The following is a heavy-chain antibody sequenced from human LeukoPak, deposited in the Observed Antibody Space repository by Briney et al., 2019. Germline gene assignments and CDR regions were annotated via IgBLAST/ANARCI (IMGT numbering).Heavy chain of an antibody. D-gene: IGHD3-16*02. Sequence: ASVKVSCKASTYISSDFGISWVRLAPGGGLEWMGWVSGDNGQTNYGHKFYGRVTMTMETSTNAASMELRGLRADDTAIYYCARVYLYTTGWSAAYYYFIDVWGKGTTVIVSS. V-gene: IGHV1-18*01. CDR3: ARVYLYTTGWSAAYYYFIDV. CDR2: VSGDNGQT. J-gene: IGHJ6*03. CDR1: TYISSDFG.